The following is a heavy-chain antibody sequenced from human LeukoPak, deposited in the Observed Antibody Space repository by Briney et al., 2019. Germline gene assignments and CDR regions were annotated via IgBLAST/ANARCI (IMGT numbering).Heavy chain of an antibody. CDR3: ARPGNYYDPFDI. J-gene: IGHJ3*02. CDR2: IYYSGST. Sequence: SETLSLTCTVSGGSISSSSYYWGWIRQPPGKGLDWIGSIYYSGSTYYNPSLKSRVTISVDTSKNQFSLKLSSVTAADTAVYYCARPGNYYDPFDIWGQGTMVTVSS. D-gene: IGHD3-10*01. CDR1: GGSISSSSYY. V-gene: IGHV4-39*01.